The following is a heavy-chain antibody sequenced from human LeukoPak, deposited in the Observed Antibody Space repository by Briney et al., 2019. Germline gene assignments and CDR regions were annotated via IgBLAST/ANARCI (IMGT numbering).Heavy chain of an antibody. Sequence: SETLSLTCTVSGASITSSTSFWGWIRQPPGTGLEWIGSIYYTGNTYYNLSLQSRVTLSVETSKNQFSLKLSSVTAADTAVYYCAKHRASGSYPRFYFDDWGQGTLVTFSS. CDR1: GASITSSTSF. V-gene: IGHV4-39*01. D-gene: IGHD1-26*01. CDR3: AKHRASGSYPRFYFDD. CDR2: IYYTGNT. J-gene: IGHJ4*02.